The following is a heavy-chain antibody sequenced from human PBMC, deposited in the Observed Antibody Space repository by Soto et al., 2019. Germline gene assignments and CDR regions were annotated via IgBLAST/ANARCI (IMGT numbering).Heavy chain of an antibody. CDR3: AKADNSDYYDSSGPGGTYFDY. Sequence: EVQLMESGGGLVQPGGSLRLSCAASGFTFSTYWMDWVRQTPGKGLEWVANINQDGSEKNYADSVKGRFTISRDNSKNTQYLQMNSLRAEDTAVYYCAKADNSDYYDSSGPGGTYFDYWGQGTLVTVSS. CDR2: INQDGSEK. J-gene: IGHJ4*02. CDR1: GFTFSTYW. D-gene: IGHD3-22*01. V-gene: IGHV3-7*01.